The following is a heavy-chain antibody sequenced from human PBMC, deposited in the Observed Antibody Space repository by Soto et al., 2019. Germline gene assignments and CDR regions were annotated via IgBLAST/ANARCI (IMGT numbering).Heavy chain of an antibody. V-gene: IGHV4-39*01. D-gene: IGHD1-26*01. CDR2: VYYSGSA. J-gene: IGHJ4*02. Sequence: QLQLQESGPGLVKPSETLSLTCTVSGGSISSNGYYWGWIRQPPGKGLEWIGSVYYSGSANYNPSLKSPLTMSVDTSKNQFALKLISVTAADTAVYYCARRPILGSSSWWVDYWGQGNRVTVSS. CDR1: GGSISSNGYY. CDR3: ARRPILGSSSWWVDY.